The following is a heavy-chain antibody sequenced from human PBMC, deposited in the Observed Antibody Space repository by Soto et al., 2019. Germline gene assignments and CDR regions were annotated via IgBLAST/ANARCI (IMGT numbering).Heavy chain of an antibody. D-gene: IGHD6-13*01. V-gene: IGHV3-23*01. J-gene: IGHJ5*02. CDR2: ISGSGGST. CDR1: GFTFSSYA. CDR3: AKDLEGSSWYDPTPHSNWFDP. Sequence: PGGSLRLSCAASGFTFSSYAMSWVRQAPGKGLEWVSAISGSGGSTYYADSVKGRFTISRDNSKNTLYLQMNSLRAEDTAVYYCAKDLEGSSWYDPTPHSNWFDPWGQGTLVTVSS.